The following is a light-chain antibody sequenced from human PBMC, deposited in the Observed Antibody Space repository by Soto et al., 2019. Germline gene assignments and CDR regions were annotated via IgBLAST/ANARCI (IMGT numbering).Light chain of an antibody. J-gene: IGLJ1*01. CDR1: SSDIGIYNR. V-gene: IGLV2-18*02. Sequence: QSALTQPPSVSGSPGQSLTISCSGTSSDIGIYNRVSLYQQSPGTAPKLMIYDVSNRPSGVPDRFSVSRSGNTASLTISGLQPEDEADYYCCSYTNDNTYVFGAGTKVTVL. CDR3: CSYTNDNTYV. CDR2: DVS.